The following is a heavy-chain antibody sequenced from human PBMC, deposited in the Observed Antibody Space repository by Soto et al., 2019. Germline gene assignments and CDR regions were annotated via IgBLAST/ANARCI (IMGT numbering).Heavy chain of an antibody. CDR1: GGTFSDYT. D-gene: IGHD1-1*01. J-gene: IGHJ6*02. Sequence: SVKVSCKASGGTFSDYTINWVRQAPGQRLEWMGGIIPIFDTANYAEKFQGRVTITADESTSTSFMEVSSLRSEDTAVYYCARNGTLTGYSYGMEVWGQGTMVTVSS. V-gene: IGHV1-69*13. CDR3: ARNGTLTGYSYGMEV. CDR2: IIPIFDTA.